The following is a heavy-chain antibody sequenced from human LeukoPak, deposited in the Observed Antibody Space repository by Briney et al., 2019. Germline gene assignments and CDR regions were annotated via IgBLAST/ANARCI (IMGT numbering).Heavy chain of an antibody. CDR1: GGSFSGYY. CDR3: ARVGVWGSYRYTFFDY. J-gene: IGHJ4*02. D-gene: IGHD3-16*02. Sequence: SETLSLTCGVYGGSFSGYYWSWIRQPPGKGLEWIGEINHSGSTNYNPSLKSRVTISVDTSKNQFSLKLSSVTAADTAVYYCARVGVWGSYRYTFFDYWGQGTLVTVSS. V-gene: IGHV4-34*01. CDR2: INHSGST.